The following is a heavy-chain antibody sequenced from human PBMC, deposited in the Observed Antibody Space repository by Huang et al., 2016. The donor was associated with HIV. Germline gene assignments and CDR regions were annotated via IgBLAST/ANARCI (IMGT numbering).Heavy chain of an antibody. CDR2: INPNRGGT. CDR1: GYTFTGYY. Sequence: QVQLVQSGAEVKKPGASVKVSCKASGYTFTGYYMHWVRQAPGQGLEWRGWINPNRGGTNYAQKVQGRVTMTRDTSISTAYMELSRLRSDDTAVYYCASAVGATRGDYWGQGTLVTVSS. CDR3: ASAVGATRGDY. D-gene: IGHD1-26*01. V-gene: IGHV1-2*02. J-gene: IGHJ4*02.